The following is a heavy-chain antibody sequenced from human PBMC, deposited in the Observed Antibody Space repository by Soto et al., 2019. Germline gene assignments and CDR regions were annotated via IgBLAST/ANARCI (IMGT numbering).Heavy chain of an antibody. CDR3: ARGSTSWYFDF. V-gene: IGHV3-7*01. Sequence: GSLRLSCAASGFTLNRYWMSWVRQAPGKGLEWVANIKKDGSEQYYVDSVKGRFTVSRDNAKNSLTLQMSGLRAEDTAVYYCARGSTSWYFDFWGQGTLVTVSS. J-gene: IGHJ4*02. CDR1: GFTLNRYW. D-gene: IGHD2-2*01. CDR2: IKKDGSEQ.